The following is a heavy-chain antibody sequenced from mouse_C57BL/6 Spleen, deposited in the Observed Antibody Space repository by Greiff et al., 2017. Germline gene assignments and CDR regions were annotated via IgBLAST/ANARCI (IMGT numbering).Heavy chain of an antibody. CDR2: IYPSDSET. CDR1: GYTFTSYW. J-gene: IGHJ2*01. D-gene: IGHD4-1*01. CDR3: ARLTGTNFDY. V-gene: IGHV1-61*01. Sequence: VQLQQSGAELVRPGSSVKLSCKASGYTFTSYWMAWVKQRPGQGLEWIGNIYPSDSETHYNQKFKDKATLTVDKASSTAYMQLSSLTSEDSAVYYCARLTGTNFDYWGQGTTLTVSS.